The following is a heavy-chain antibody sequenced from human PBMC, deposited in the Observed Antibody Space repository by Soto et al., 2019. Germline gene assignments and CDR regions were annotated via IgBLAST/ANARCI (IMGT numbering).Heavy chain of an antibody. CDR3: ARHHVRGRTIAGAAEF. J-gene: IGHJ4*02. V-gene: IGHV4-34*01. CDR2: INHSGNT. CDR1: GGSLSGYY. Sequence: SETLSLTCAVYGGSLSGYYWSWIRQPPGKALEWIGEINHSGNTNYNPSPKSRVTISVDTSKNQLFLNLTSVTAADTAMYYCARHHVRGRTIAGAAEFWGQGTLVTVSS. D-gene: IGHD1-26*01.